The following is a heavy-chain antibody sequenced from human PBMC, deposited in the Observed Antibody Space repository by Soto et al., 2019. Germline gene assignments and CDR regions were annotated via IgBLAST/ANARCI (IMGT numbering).Heavy chain of an antibody. Sequence: QVQLVESGGGVVQPGRSLRLSCAASGFTFSSYDMHWARQAPGKGLEWVAVISYDGRKEYYADSVKGRFTISRDNSKNTVVLQVSSSRAEDTALYHWAKEREVVVIYAVMHVWGQGSAVTVSS. J-gene: IGHJ6*01. D-gene: IGHD2-21*01. CDR2: ISYDGRKE. CDR1: GFTFSSYD. V-gene: IGHV3-30*18. CDR3: AKEREVVVIYAVMHV.